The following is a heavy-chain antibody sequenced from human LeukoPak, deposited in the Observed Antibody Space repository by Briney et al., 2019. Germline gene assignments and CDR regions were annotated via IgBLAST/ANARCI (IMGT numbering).Heavy chain of an antibody. CDR3: ARSVDYFDNTGPHMMFDY. V-gene: IGHV4-59*11. CDR2: MYYTGIT. J-gene: IGHJ4*02. CDR1: GDSISSHY. Sequence: PSETLSVTCNVSGDSISSHYWNWIRQPLGKGLEWVGYMYYTGITKYNPSLKSRVTMSVDMSKNQFFLRLSSVTATDTAVYHCARSVDYFDNTGPHMMFDYWGPGSLVTVSS. D-gene: IGHD3-22*01.